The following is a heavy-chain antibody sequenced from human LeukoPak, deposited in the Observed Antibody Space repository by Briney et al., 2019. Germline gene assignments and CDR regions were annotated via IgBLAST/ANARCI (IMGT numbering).Heavy chain of an antibody. V-gene: IGHV3-30*18. J-gene: IGHJ6*02. Sequence: GRSLRLSCAASGFTFSSYGMHWVRQAPGKGLEWVAVISYDGSNKYYADSVKGRFTISRDNSKNTLYLQMNSLRAEDTAVYYCAKEDNWNYYYGMDVWGQGTTVTVSS. CDR3: AKEDNWNYYYGMDV. CDR1: GFTFSSYG. CDR2: ISYDGSNK. D-gene: IGHD1-20*01.